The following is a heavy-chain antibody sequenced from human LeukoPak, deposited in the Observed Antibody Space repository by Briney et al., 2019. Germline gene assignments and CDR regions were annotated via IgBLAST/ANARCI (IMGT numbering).Heavy chain of an antibody. CDR3: AREDRSCYYY. V-gene: IGHV3-7*03. CDR1: GFSFSSYW. CDR2: IKQDGSDK. J-gene: IGHJ4*02. Sequence: SGGSLRLSCAASGFSFSSYWMAWLRQAPGKGLEWLASIKQDGSDKYYVDSVKGRFTISKDNSKNSLYLQMNSLRAEDTAVYYCAREDRSCYYYWGQGTLVTVSS. D-gene: IGHD2-15*01.